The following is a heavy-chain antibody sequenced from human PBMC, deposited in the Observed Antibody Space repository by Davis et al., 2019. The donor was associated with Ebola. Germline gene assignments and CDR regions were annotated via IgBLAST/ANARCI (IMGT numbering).Heavy chain of an antibody. CDR3: AAYCGGDCGLDY. V-gene: IGHV5-51*01. J-gene: IGHJ4*02. Sequence: GGSLRLSCEGSGFDFIRHWIGWVRQTPGKGLEWMGMIYPGDSDTRYTPSFQGQVTISVDKSINTAYLQWASLKASDTAMYFCAAYCGGDCGLDYWGQGTLVTVSS. CDR2: IYPGDSDT. D-gene: IGHD2-21*02. CDR1: GFDFIRHW.